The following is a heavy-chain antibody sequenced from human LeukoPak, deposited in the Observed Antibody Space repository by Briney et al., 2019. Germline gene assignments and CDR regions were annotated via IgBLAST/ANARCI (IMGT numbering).Heavy chain of an antibody. CDR3: ATTHSSSWDYYYYYGMDV. D-gene: IGHD6-6*01. J-gene: IGHJ6*02. Sequence: ASVKVSCKASGYTFTSYGISWVRQAPGQGLEWMGGIIPIFGTANYAQKFQGRVTITADESTSTAYMELSSLRSEDTAVYHCATTHSSSWDYYYYYGMDVWGQGTTVTVS. CDR1: GYTFTSYG. V-gene: IGHV1-69*13. CDR2: IIPIFGTA.